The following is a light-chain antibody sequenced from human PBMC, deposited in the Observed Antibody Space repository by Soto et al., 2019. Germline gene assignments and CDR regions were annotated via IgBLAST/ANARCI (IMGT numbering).Light chain of an antibody. V-gene: IGKV3-20*01. CDR1: QSVNSY. J-gene: IGKJ1*01. CDR3: QQYGSSPWT. CDR2: GAS. Sequence: VLLTQSPATLSLSPGERATLSCRASQSVNSYLAWYQQKPGQAPRLLIYGASNRATGIPDRFSGSGSGTDFTLTISRLEPEDFAVYYCQQYGSSPWTFGQGTKVDIK.